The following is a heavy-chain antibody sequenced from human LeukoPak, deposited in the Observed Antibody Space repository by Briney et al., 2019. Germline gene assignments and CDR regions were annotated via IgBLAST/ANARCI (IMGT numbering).Heavy chain of an antibody. V-gene: IGHV4-59*08. CDR1: GGSMSSYY. CDR3: ARGARAGYNLEPFDY. D-gene: IGHD5-24*01. J-gene: IGHJ4*02. CDR2: IYYSGST. Sequence: SETLSLTCTVSGGSMSSYYWSWIRQPPVKGLEWIGYIYYSGSTKYNPSLKSRVTISVDTSKNQFSLKLSSVTAADTAVYYCARGARAGYNLEPFDYWGQGTLVTVSS.